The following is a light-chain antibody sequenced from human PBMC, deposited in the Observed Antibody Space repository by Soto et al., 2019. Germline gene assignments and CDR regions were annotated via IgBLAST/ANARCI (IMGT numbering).Light chain of an antibody. CDR3: QQYGSSSIT. CDR1: QSVSSSY. J-gene: IGKJ5*01. CDR2: GAS. V-gene: IGKV3-20*01. Sequence: EIVLTQSPGTLSLSPGERATLSCRASQSVSSSYLAWYQPKPGQAPRLLIYGASSRATGIPDRFSGSGSGTDFTLTISRLEPEDFAVYYCQQYGSSSITFGQGTRLEIK.